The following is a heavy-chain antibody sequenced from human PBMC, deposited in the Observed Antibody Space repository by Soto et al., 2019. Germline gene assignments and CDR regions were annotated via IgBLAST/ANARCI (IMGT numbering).Heavy chain of an antibody. CDR1: GFTFSNHV. Sequence: GGSLRLSCAASGFTFSNHVMSWVRQAPGKGLEWVSTISAPGGSTYYADTVKGRFTISRDNSKDTLFLQMNSLRAEDTAIYYCVMRGEPLPFYWGQGTLVTVSS. CDR2: ISAPGGST. D-gene: IGHD1-26*01. CDR3: VMRGEPLPFY. V-gene: IGHV3-23*01. J-gene: IGHJ4*02.